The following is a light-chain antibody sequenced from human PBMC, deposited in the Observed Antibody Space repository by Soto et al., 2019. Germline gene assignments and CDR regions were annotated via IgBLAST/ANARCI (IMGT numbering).Light chain of an antibody. CDR2: QDS. Sequence: SYELTQPPSVSVSPGQTASITCSGDKLGDKYACWYQQKPGQSPVLVIYQDSKRPSGIPERFSGSNSGNTATLTISGTQAMDEADYYCQAWDSSPAMVFGGGTQLTVL. CDR1: KLGDKY. CDR3: QAWDSSPAMV. J-gene: IGLJ2*01. V-gene: IGLV3-1*01.